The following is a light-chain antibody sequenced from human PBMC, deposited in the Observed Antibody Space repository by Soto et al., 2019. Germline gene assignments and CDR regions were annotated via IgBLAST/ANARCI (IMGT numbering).Light chain of an antibody. Sequence: EIVLTQSPGTLSLSPGERATLSCRASQSVTSSYLAWYQHKPGQAPRLLIYVASSRATGIPDRFSGSGSGTDFTLTISRLEPEDCALYYCQQYGSFPYSFGQGTKLEIK. V-gene: IGKV3-20*01. J-gene: IGKJ2*03. CDR2: VAS. CDR3: QQYGSFPYS. CDR1: QSVTSSY.